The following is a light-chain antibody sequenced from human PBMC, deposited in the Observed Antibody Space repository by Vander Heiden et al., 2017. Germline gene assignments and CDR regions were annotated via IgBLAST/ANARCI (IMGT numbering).Light chain of an antibody. V-gene: IGLV1-40*01. Sequence: SVLPQPPSASRPPGQTVTTSRPGSSTNIGAGYEVHWYHQLPGTAPKLLIYGNTNRPSGVPDRFSGSESGTSASLAITGLQAEDEADYYCQSYDSSLNDVIFGGGTKLTVL. CDR1: STNIGAGYE. CDR2: GNT. J-gene: IGLJ2*01. CDR3: QSYDSSLNDVI.